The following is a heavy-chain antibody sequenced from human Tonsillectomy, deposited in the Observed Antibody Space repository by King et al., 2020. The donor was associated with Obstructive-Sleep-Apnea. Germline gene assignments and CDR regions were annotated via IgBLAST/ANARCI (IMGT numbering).Heavy chain of an antibody. CDR1: GFTFSSYG. J-gene: IGHJ1*01. D-gene: IGHD6-19*01. CDR3: CTPYSRGWYVRYFHH. Sequence: VQLVESGGGVVQPGRSLRLSCATSGFTFSSYGMYWVRQAPGKGLEWVAVISYDGSKKFYTDSVRGRFTISRDNSKNTLYLQMNSLRAEDTALYYCCTPYSRGWYVRYFHHWGQGTLVTVSS. CDR2: ISYDGSKK. V-gene: IGHV3-30*03.